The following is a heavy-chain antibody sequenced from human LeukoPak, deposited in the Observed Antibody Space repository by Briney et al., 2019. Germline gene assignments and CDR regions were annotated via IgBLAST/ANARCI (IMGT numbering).Heavy chain of an antibody. Sequence: GGSLRLSCAASGFTFTSYAMSWVRQAPGKGLEWVSAISGSGGSTYYADSVKGRFTISRDNSKSTLFLQMNSLRAEATAVYYCAKDPRVGSRVATPCHWGQGTLVTVSS. D-gene: IGHD5-24*01. V-gene: IGHV3-23*01. CDR1: GFTFTSYA. J-gene: IGHJ4*02. CDR2: ISGSGGST. CDR3: AKDPRVGSRVATPCH.